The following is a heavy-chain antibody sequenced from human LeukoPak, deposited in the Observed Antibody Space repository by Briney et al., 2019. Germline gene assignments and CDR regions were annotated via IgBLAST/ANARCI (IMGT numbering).Heavy chain of an antibody. J-gene: IGHJ4*02. Sequence: ASVKVCCKVSGYRFTELSRHWVRQAPGKGLEWLGGFDLVHGDTIYAQKFQGRVTMTEDTSTDTSYMELSSLGSEDTAVYFCTAGRAYSLLGFWGQGTLVIVSS. V-gene: IGHV1-24*01. D-gene: IGHD5-18*01. CDR3: TAGRAYSLLGF. CDR2: FDLVHGDT. CDR1: GYRFTELS.